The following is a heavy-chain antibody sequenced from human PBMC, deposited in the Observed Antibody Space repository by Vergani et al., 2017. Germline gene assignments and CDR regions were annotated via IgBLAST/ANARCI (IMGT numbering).Heavy chain of an antibody. CDR3: AKGSITIFGVGRG. D-gene: IGHD3-3*01. Sequence: QVQLVESGGGVVQPGRSLRLSCAASGFTFSSYGMHWVRQAPGKGLEWVAVISYDGSNKYYADSVKGRFTISRDNSKNTLYLQMNSLRAEDTAVYYCAKGSITIFGVGRGWGQGTLVTVSS. V-gene: IGHV3-30*18. J-gene: IGHJ4*02. CDR2: ISYDGSNK. CDR1: GFTFSSYG.